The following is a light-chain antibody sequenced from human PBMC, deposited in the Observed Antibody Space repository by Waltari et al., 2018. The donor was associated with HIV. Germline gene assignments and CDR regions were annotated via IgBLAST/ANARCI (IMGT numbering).Light chain of an antibody. CDR3: ATWDNGLNGRHV. CDR2: ATN. V-gene: IGLV1-44*01. CDR1: PSNIGANL. J-gene: IGLJ1*01. Sequence: QSVLTHPPSPSGTPGQRVPIPCPGAPSNIGANLSNCSQLLPGRAPRLLIYATNQRPSGVPDRFSGSKSGTSASLAISGLQSEDEGDYYCATWDNGLNGRHVFGTGTQVTV.